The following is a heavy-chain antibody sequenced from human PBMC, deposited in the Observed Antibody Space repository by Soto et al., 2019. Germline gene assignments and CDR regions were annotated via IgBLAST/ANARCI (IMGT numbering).Heavy chain of an antibody. CDR3: ATDPSVATTDSRFDY. CDR1: GFTFSSYG. V-gene: IGHV3-30*03. J-gene: IGHJ4*02. D-gene: IGHD5-12*01. Sequence: GGSLRLSCAASGFTFSSYGMHWVSQAPGKGLEWVAVISYDGSNKYYADSVKGRFSISRDNSKNTLYLQMNSLRAEDTAVYYCATDPSVATTDSRFDYWGQGTLVTVYS. CDR2: ISYDGSNK.